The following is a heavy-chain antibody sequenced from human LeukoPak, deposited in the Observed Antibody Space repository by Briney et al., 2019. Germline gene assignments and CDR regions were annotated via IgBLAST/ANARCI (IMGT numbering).Heavy chain of an antibody. CDR1: GGSISSYY. D-gene: IGHD3-9*01. J-gene: IGHJ4*02. CDR2: IYYSGST. V-gene: IGHV4-59*08. CDR3: ARHGEIRYFDWFPPPWIDY. Sequence: PSETLSLTCTVSGGSISSYYWSWIRQPPGKGLEWIGYIYYSGSTNSNPSLKSRFTISVDTSKNQFSLKLCSVTAADTAVYYCARHGEIRYFDWFPPPWIDYWGQGTLVTVSS.